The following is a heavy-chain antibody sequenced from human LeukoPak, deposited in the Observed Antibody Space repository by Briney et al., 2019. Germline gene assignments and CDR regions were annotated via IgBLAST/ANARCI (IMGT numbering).Heavy chain of an antibody. V-gene: IGHV3-23*01. Sequence: GGSLRLSCAASGFTFSSYAMSWVRQAPGKGLEWVSAISGSGGSTYYADSVKGRSTISRDNSKNTLYLQMNSLRAEDTAVYYCAGSPVVVVPAAIPGTNWFDPWGQGTLVTVSS. J-gene: IGHJ5*02. CDR2: ISGSGGST. CDR1: GFTFSSYA. CDR3: AGSPVVVVPAAIPGTNWFDP. D-gene: IGHD2-2*02.